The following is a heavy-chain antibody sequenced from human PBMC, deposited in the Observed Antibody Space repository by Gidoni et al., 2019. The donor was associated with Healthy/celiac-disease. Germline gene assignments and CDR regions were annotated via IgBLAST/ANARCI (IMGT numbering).Heavy chain of an antibody. CDR3: TTDRGYYYDSSGYYYYHFDALDI. J-gene: IGHJ3*02. CDR1: GFTFSNAW. Sequence: EVQLVESGGGLVKPGGSLRLSCAASGFTFSNAWMSWVRQAPGKGLEWVGRIKSKTDGGTTDYAAPVKGRFTISRDDSKNTLYLQMNSLKTEDTAVYYCTTDRGYYYDSSGYYYYHFDALDIWGQGTMVTVSS. V-gene: IGHV3-15*01. D-gene: IGHD3-22*01. CDR2: IKSKTDGGTT.